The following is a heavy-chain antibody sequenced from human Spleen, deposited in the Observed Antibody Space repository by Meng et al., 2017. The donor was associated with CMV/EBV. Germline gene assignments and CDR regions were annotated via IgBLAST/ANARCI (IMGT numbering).Heavy chain of an antibody. J-gene: IGHJ5*02. V-gene: IGHV2-5*01. D-gene: IGHD6-13*01. CDR1: GFSLSPPGVG. Sequence: FSGFSLSPPGVGVGWIRQPPGKALEWLAVIYWNDDERYSPSLKRRLTITKDTSKNQVVLTVTNMDPVDTATYYCAHRRRSRSWYYDHWGQGTLVTVSS. CDR3: AHRRRSRSWYYDH. CDR2: IYWNDDE.